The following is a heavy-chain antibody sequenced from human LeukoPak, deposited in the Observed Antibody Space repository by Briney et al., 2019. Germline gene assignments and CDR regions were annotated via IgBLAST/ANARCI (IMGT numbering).Heavy chain of an antibody. CDR1: GFTFSSYS. V-gene: IGHV3-21*01. CDR3: ARDRSGHCSGPSCYFVS. Sequence: GGSLRLSCAASGFTFSSYSLNWVRQARGKGLEWVSSISSSSSHIYYADSVKGRFTISRDNAKNSLFLQMSSLRAEDTAVYYCARDRSGHCSGPSCYFVSWGQGTLVTVSS. J-gene: IGHJ4*02. D-gene: IGHD6-19*01. CDR2: ISSSSSHI.